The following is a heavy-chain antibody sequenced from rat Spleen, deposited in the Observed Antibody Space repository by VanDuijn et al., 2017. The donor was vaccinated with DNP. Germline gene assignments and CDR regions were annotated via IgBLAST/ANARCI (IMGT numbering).Heavy chain of an antibody. J-gene: IGHJ2*01. V-gene: IGHV5-22*01. CDR3: VRWNSGHFDY. D-gene: IGHD4-3*01. CDR2: ISYDGGST. CDR1: GFTFSDYY. Sequence: EVQLVESGGGLVQPGRSLKLSCAASGFTFSDYYMAWVRQAPKKGLEWVAYISYDGGSTYYGDSVKGRFTISRDNAKSTLYLQMNSLRSEDMATYYCVRWNSGHFDYWGQGVMVTVSS.